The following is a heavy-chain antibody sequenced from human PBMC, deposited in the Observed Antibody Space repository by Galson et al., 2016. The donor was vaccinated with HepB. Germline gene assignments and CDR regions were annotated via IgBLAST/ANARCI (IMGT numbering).Heavy chain of an antibody. D-gene: IGHD5-12*01. V-gene: IGHV3-7*01. CDR1: GLTLSRYW. Sequence: SLRLSCAVSGLTLSRYWMSWDRQAPGKGLEWVANIKQDGSETYYVDSVKGRFTISRDNTENSLYLQLNSLRAEDTAVYYCATDGYDQKGDDYWGQGTLVTVSS. CDR2: IKQDGSET. CDR3: ATDGYDQKGDDY. J-gene: IGHJ4*02.